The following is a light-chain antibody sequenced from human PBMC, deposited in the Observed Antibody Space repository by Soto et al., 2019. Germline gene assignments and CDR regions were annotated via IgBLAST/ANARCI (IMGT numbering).Light chain of an antibody. CDR1: QGIRDE. J-gene: IGKJ1*01. Sequence: ANQMTHSPSSLSAAVLNRITIXFRASQGIRDELGWYQQKAGKAPNLLISAASRLQSGVPSRFSGRGSGTDFTLTISSLQPEDFATYYCQQYNSYWTFGQGTKVDIK. CDR2: AAS. V-gene: IGKV1-6*01. CDR3: QQYNSYWT.